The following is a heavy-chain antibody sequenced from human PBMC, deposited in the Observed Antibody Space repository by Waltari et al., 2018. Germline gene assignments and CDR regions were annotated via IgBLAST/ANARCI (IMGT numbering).Heavy chain of an antibody. Sequence: QVQLQESVPGLVKPSETLSLACTVSATSVTSYFWNWIRQSPGKGLEWIGYARHTGITTYNPSLMGRVTTSVDTSKNHFSLRLTSVTAADTAVYYCARWESDWRAFRVWGQGTMVTVSS. CDR1: ATSVTSYF. J-gene: IGHJ3*01. CDR3: ARWESDWRAFRV. CDR2: ARHTGIT. D-gene: IGHD3-16*01. V-gene: IGHV4-59*08.